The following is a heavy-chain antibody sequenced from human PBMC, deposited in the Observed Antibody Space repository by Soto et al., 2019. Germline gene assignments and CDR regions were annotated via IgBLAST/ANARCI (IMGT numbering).Heavy chain of an antibody. V-gene: IGHV3-33*01. CDR1: GFTFSSYA. D-gene: IGHD3-16*01. J-gene: IGHJ3*01. CDR2: IWHDASNK. Sequence: QVQLEESGGGVVQPGGSLRLSCVASGFTFSSYAMSWVRQAPGKGLEWVAVIWHDASNKFYAGSVRGRFTISRDNSNNTVFLQMSSLGADDSAVYFCTREMIIQQWHAFDLWGQGRTVNLS. CDR3: TREMIIQQWHAFDL.